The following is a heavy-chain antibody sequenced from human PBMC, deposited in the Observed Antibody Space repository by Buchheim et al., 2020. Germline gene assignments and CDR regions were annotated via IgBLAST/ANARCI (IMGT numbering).Heavy chain of an antibody. D-gene: IGHD2-2*01. CDR1: GFTFSSYW. CDR3: ACRIVVVPAATNAFDI. J-gene: IGHJ3*02. V-gene: IGHV3-66*01. CDR2: IYSGGST. Sequence: EVQLVESGGGLVQPGGSLRLSCAASGFTFSSYWMSWVRQAPGKGLEWVSVIYSGGSTYYADSVKGRFTIPRDNSKNTLYLQMNSLRAEDTAVYYCACRIVVVPAATNAFDIWGQGT.